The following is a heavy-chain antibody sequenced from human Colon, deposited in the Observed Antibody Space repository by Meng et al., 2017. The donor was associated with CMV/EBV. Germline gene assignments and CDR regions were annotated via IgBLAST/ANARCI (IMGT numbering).Heavy chain of an antibody. CDR1: GFTFSSYW. D-gene: IGHD2-2*02. CDR2: IKQDGSEK. V-gene: IGHV3-7*01. J-gene: IGHJ3*02. Sequence: ESLKISCAASGFTFSSYWMSWVRQAPGKGLEWVANIKQDGSEKYYVDSVKGRFPISRDNAQNSLYLQMNSLRAEDTAVYYCHAAAILAFDIWGQGTMVTVSS. CDR3: HAAAILAFDI.